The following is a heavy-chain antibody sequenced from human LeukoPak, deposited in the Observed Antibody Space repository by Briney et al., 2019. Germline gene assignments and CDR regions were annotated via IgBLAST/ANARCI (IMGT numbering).Heavy chain of an antibody. D-gene: IGHD3-22*01. CDR3: AKQRYYDSSGSDFDY. Sequence: ASVKVSCKASGYTFTNYDINWVRQAPGQGLEWMGWINANSGETNYAQKFQGRVTMTRDTSISTAYMELSRLNSDDTAVYYCAKQRYYDSSGSDFDYWGQGTLVTVSS. J-gene: IGHJ4*02. CDR2: INANSGET. CDR1: GYTFTNYD. V-gene: IGHV1-2*02.